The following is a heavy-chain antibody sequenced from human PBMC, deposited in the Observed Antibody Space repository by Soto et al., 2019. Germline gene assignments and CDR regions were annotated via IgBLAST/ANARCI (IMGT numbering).Heavy chain of an antibody. CDR1: GGSFSGYY. D-gene: IGHD1-26*01. CDR2: INHSGST. Sequence: SETLSLTCAVYGGSFSGYYWSWIRQPAGKGLEWIGEINHSGSTNYNPSLKSRVTISVDTSKNQFSLKLSSVTAADTAVYYCARAGASSGAYYYYYYGMDVWGQGTTVTVSS. J-gene: IGHJ6*02. CDR3: ARAGASSGAYYYYYYGMDV. V-gene: IGHV4-34*01.